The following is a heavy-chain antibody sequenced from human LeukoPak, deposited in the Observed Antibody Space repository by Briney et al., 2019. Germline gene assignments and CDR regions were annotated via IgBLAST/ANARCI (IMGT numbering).Heavy chain of an antibody. J-gene: IGHJ4*02. CDR3: GRDVYWNQIDY. Sequence: GGSLRLSCAASGVTFHNHWMHWVRQAPGKGLVWISRINTDGRTTDYADSVKGRFTISRDNAKNTLYLQMNSLRAVDTAVYYCGRDVYWNQIDYWGQGSLVTVSS. CDR2: INTDGRTT. CDR1: GVTFHNHW. V-gene: IGHV3-74*01. D-gene: IGHD1-1*01.